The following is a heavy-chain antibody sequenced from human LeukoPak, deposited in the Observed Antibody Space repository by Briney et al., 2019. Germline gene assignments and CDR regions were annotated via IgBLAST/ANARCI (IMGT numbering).Heavy chain of an antibody. CDR3: AKGRAIKYGSIEY. CDR2: ISGSGDSI. J-gene: IGHJ4*02. V-gene: IGHV3-23*01. Sequence: GGSLRLSCAASGFTFSSYVMRWVRQAPGKGLEWISIISGSGDSIYYADSVKGRFTISRDNSKNTLYLQMNSLRVEDTAVYYCAKGRAIKYGSIEYWGQGTLVTVSS. D-gene: IGHD2-2*02. CDR1: GFTFSSYV.